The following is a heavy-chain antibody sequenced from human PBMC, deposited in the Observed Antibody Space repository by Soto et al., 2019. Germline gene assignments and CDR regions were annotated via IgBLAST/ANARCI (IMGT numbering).Heavy chain of an antibody. J-gene: IGHJ6*02. CDR3: AKGHSRGGDAVDV. CDR1: GFTFSTNA. Sequence: EVQLLESGGGLVQPGGSLRLSCAASGFTFSTNAMSWVRQAPGKGLEWVSAISDDGGATYYADSVKGRFTISRDNSKITLYLQMSSLRAEDTAIYFCAKGHSRGGDAVDVWGQGTTVTVSS. D-gene: IGHD2-21*01. CDR2: ISDDGGAT. V-gene: IGHV3-23*01.